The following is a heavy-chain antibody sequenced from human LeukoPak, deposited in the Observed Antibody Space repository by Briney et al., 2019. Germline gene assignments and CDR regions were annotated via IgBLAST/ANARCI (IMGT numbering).Heavy chain of an antibody. CDR1: GFTFSTYT. J-gene: IGHJ1*01. CDR3: AKDITDYYDSSGYFGGDFQH. CDR2: ISTSSIYI. Sequence: GGSLRLSCAASGFTFSTYTMNWVRQAPGKGLEWVSSISTSSIYIYYADSVKGRFTISRDNSKNTLYLQMNSLRAEDTAVYYCAKDITDYYDSSGYFGGDFQHWGQGTLVTVSS. D-gene: IGHD3-22*01. V-gene: IGHV3-21*04.